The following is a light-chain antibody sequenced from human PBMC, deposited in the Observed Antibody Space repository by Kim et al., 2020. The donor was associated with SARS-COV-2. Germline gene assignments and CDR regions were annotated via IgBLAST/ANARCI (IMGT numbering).Light chain of an antibody. V-gene: IGKV3-20*01. CDR2: GAS. J-gene: IGKJ4*01. CDR3: HQYDTMPLT. Sequence: SPGESATLSCSASQTVNNSYLAWYQQAPGQAPRLLIYGASTRATGIPDRFSGTGSGTDFTLTITGLAPEDFAVYYCHQYDTMPLTFGGGTKVDIK. CDR1: QTVNNSY.